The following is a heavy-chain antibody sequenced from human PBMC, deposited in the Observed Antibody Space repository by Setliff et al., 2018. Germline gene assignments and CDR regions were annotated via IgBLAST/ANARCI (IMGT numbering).Heavy chain of an antibody. D-gene: IGHD6-6*01. V-gene: IGHV4-34*01. Sequence: PSETLSLTCSAYGGTFSDYYWTWVRQSPGKGLEWIGEINHSGTTNYNPSLKSRVTISVDTSKNQFSLTMSSMSAADTAVYFCARGRNIAARLLDSWGQGALVTVSS. CDR1: GGTFSDYY. CDR3: ARGRNIAARLLDS. CDR2: INHSGTT. J-gene: IGHJ4*02.